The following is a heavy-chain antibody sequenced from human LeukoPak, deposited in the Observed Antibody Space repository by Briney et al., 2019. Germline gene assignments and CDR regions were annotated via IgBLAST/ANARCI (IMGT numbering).Heavy chain of an antibody. CDR3: AKDSGYTIYESFDY. D-gene: IGHD5-24*01. CDR1: GFSFSSYG. J-gene: IGHJ4*02. CDR2: IRFDGGKK. Sequence: GGSLRLSCAASGFSFSSYGFHWVRQAPGKGLEWVTFIRFDGGKKNYADSVKGRFAISRDNSKNTVYLQMNSLRAEDMALYYCAKDSGYTIYESFDYWGQGALVTVSS. V-gene: IGHV3-30*02.